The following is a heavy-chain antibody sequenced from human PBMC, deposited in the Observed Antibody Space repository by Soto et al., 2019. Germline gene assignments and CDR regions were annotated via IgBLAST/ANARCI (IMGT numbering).Heavy chain of an antibody. CDR2: ISYDGSNK. V-gene: IGHV3-30*18. D-gene: IGHD2-21*01. J-gene: IGHJ1*01. Sequence: GGSLRLSCAASGFTFSSYGMHWVRQAPGKGLEWVAVISYDGSNKYYADSVKGRFTISRDNSKNTLYLQMNSLRAEDTAVYYCVKDLRPTPSCGFLQHWCQGXLVTVSS. CDR3: VKDLRPTPSCGFLQH. CDR1: GFTFSSYG.